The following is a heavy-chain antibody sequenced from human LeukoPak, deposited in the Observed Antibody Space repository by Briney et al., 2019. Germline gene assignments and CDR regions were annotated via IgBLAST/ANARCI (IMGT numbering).Heavy chain of an antibody. V-gene: IGHV4-30-4*01. CDR2: IYYIGNT. D-gene: IGHD3-3*01. Sequence: SETLSLTCTVSGGSISSGDYYWSWIRQPPGKGLEWIGYIYYIGNTFYNPSFKSRVTISVDTSKNQFSLKLSSVTAADTAVYYCASQRDFSYYFDYWGQGTLVTVSS. CDR1: GGSISSGDYY. J-gene: IGHJ4*02. CDR3: ASQRDFSYYFDY.